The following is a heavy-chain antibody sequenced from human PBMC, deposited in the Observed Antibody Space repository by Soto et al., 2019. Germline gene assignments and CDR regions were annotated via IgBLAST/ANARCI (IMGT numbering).Heavy chain of an antibody. J-gene: IGHJ3*02. CDR3: ARGRNIWGSYRQRDAFDI. D-gene: IGHD3-16*02. Sequence: PSETLSLTCTVSGGSISSSSYYWGWIRQPPGKGLEWIGNINYSGSTYYNPSLKSRVTISVDTSKNQFSLKLSSVTAADTAVYYCARGRNIWGSYRQRDAFDIWGQGTMVTVS. CDR2: INYSGST. V-gene: IGHV4-39*07. CDR1: GGSISSSSYY.